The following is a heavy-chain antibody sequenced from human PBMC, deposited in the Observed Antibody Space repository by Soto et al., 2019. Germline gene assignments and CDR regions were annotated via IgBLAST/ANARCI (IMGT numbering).Heavy chain of an antibody. V-gene: IGHV4-59*01. J-gene: IGHJ4*02. CDR3: ARGWGSKWYYFDS. CDR2: IFDNGDV. D-gene: IGHD3-16*01. Sequence: VRLQESGPGLVRPSETLSLTCTVSGVSSTSFYWSWIRQSPGKGLEWIGYIFDNGDVKYNPSLMSRLTMSIDMSKNEFSLRLKSVTAADTAMYYCARGWGSKWYYFDSWGEGTLVTVSS. CDR1: GVSSTSFY.